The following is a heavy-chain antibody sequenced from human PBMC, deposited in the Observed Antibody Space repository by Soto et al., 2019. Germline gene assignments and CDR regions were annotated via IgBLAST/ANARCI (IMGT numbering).Heavy chain of an antibody. CDR3: ARLYGSSSTCDSWFDP. CDR2: IDPRDSYT. CDR1: GYNFTTFW. J-gene: IGHJ5*02. D-gene: IGHD2-2*01. Sequence: GESRKISCTGFGYNFTTFWISWVRQMPGRGLEWMGRIDPRDSYTNYSPSFQGHVTISVDKSISTAYLQWGSLKASDTAMYYCARLYGSSSTCDSWFDPWGQGTLVTVSS. V-gene: IGHV5-10-1*01.